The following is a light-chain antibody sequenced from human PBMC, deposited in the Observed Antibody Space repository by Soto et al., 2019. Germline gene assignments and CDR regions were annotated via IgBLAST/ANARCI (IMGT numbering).Light chain of an antibody. CDR3: SSYAGNFWV. Sequence: QSALTQPPSASGSPGQSVTISCTGTSSDVGSYKYVSWYQQHPGKAPKLMVYEVTKRPSGVPDRFSGSKSANTASLTISGLQAEDEADYYCSSYAGNFWVFGGGTQLTVL. J-gene: IGLJ3*02. CDR1: SSDVGSYKY. CDR2: EVT. V-gene: IGLV2-8*01.